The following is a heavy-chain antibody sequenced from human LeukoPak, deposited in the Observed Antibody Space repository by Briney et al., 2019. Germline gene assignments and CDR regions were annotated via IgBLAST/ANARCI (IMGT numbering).Heavy chain of an antibody. V-gene: IGHV4-34*01. J-gene: IGHJ4*02. Sequence: PSETLSLTCAVYGGSFSGYSWSWIRQPPGKGLEWIGGINDSGSTYYNPSLKSRVTISVDTSKNQFSLKLGSVTAADTAMYYCARASPIYPFDYWGQGTLVTVSS. CDR2: INDSGST. CDR3: ARASPIYPFDY. CDR1: GGSFSGYS. D-gene: IGHD5-24*01.